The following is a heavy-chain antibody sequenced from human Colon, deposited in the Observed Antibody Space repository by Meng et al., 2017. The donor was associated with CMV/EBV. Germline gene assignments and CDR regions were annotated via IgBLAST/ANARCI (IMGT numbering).Heavy chain of an antibody. V-gene: IGHV1-2*02. CDR1: GYAFIDYY. D-gene: IGHD6-25*01. CDR3: ARGSQSQRLLDY. J-gene: IGHJ4*02. Sequence: SVKVSCKASGYAFIDYYIHWVRQAPGQSLEWMGWMNSDAGNTVYAPQFRGRVTMTRDTSINTAYMELRSLKSDDTAVYYCARGSQSQRLLDYWGQGTLVTVSS. CDR2: MNSDAGNT.